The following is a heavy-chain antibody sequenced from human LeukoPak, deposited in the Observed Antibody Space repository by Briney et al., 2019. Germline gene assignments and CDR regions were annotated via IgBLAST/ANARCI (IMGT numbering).Heavy chain of an antibody. J-gene: IGHJ4*02. CDR3: AKTRGGHHFDY. CDR2: INGSGGST. V-gene: IGHV3-23*01. D-gene: IGHD2-15*01. CDR1: GFTFSSYA. Sequence: PGGSLRLSCAASGFTFSSYAMSWVRQAPGKGLEWVSAINGSGGSTYYADSVKGRFTNSRDNSKTTLYLQMNSLRAEDTAVYYCAKTRGGHHFDYWGQGTLVTVSS.